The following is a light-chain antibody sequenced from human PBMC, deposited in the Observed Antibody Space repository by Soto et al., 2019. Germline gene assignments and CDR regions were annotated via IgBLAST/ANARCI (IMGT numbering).Light chain of an antibody. J-gene: IGLJ1*01. CDR2: EAN. CDR3: CSYAGSSTFYV. CDR1: NIDVGSYNL. V-gene: IGLV2-23*01. Sequence: QSALTQPASVSGSPGQSITVSCTGTNIDVGSYNLISWYQQHPGKAPKLMIYEANKRPSGVSNRFSGSKSGNTASLTISGLQAEDEADYYCCSYAGSSTFYVFGTGTKLTVL.